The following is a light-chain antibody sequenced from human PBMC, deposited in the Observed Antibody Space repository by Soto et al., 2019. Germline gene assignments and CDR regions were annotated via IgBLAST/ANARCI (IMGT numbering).Light chain of an antibody. CDR1: SSDVGTYNY. CDR2: DVS. Sequence: QSALTQPASVSGSPGQSITISCTGTSSDVGTYNYVSWYQHRPGKAPKLMIYDVSYRPSGASNRFSGSKSDNTASLTISGLQAEDEADYYCSSATTSTSRVFGGGTKLTVL. V-gene: IGLV2-14*01. J-gene: IGLJ3*02. CDR3: SSATTSTSRV.